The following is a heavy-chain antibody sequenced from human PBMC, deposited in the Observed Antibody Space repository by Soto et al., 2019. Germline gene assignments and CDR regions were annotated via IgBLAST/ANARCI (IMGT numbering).Heavy chain of an antibody. D-gene: IGHD3-16*01. CDR3: AKSRAYGGATDFDL. Sequence: EVQLLESGGGLVQPGGSLRLSCAGSGFTLSNHAMSWVRQSPGRGLEWLSSLSGSGGTTYYAPSVRGRFAISRDTSTNTLFLQMYDLRADDTATYFCAKSRAYGGATDFDLWGQGTLVTVSS. CDR2: LSGSGGTT. CDR1: GFTLSNHA. V-gene: IGHV3-23*01. J-gene: IGHJ4*02.